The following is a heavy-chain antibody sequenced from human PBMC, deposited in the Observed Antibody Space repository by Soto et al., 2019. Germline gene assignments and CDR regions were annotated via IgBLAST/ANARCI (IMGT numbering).Heavy chain of an antibody. CDR2: IMPVFRRP. V-gene: IGHV1-69*12. CDR1: GGTFRTSA. J-gene: IGHJ6*02. CDR3: ASDKGRPQLGGNYYYILDV. Sequence: QVQLVQSGAEVKKPGSSVKVSCKASGGTFRTSAISWVRQAPGQGLEWVGGIMPVFRRPKYAQNFQGRVTSSADAYTSTAYMELSSLRSDDTAVYYCASDKGRPQLGGNYYYILDVWGQGTAVTVSS. D-gene: IGHD3-3*02.